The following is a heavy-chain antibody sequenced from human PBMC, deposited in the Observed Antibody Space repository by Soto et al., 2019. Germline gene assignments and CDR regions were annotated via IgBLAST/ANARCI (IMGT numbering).Heavy chain of an antibody. D-gene: IGHD6-25*01. V-gene: IGHV3-33*01. Sequence: GGSLRLSCAASGFTFSSYGMHWVRQAPGKGLEWVAVIWYDGSNKYYADSVKGRFTISRDNSKNTLYLQMNSLRAEDTAVYYCARDQKAPAVRNWFDPWGQGTLVTVSS. CDR3: ARDQKAPAVRNWFDP. CDR1: GFTFSSYG. CDR2: IWYDGSNK. J-gene: IGHJ5*02.